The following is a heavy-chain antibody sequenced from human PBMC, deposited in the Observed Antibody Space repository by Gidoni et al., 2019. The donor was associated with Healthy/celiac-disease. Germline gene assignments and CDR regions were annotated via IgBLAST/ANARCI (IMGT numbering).Heavy chain of an antibody. Sequence: QLQLQESGPGLVKPSETLSLTCTVSGGSISSSSYYWGWIRQPPGKGLEWIGSIYYSGSTYYNPSLKSRVTISVDTSKNQFSLKLSSVTAADTAVYYCARGRNVDTAMVTLDYWGQGTLVTVSS. V-gene: IGHV4-39*01. CDR1: GGSISSSSYY. D-gene: IGHD5-18*01. CDR3: ARGRNVDTAMVTLDY. J-gene: IGHJ4*02. CDR2: IYYSGST.